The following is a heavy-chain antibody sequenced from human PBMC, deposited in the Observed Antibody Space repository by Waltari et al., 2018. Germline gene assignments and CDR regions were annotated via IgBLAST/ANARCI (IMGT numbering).Heavy chain of an antibody. CDR1: GYPFPSYH. CDR3: ARWMRVKMATILDF. Sequence: QVQLVQSGAEVKKPGASVKVSCKASGYPFPSYHMHWVRQAPGQGLEWMGIINPSGGSTSYAQKFQGRVTMTRDTSTSTVYMELSSLRSEDTAVYYCARWMRVKMATILDFWGQGTLVTVSS. CDR2: INPSGGST. D-gene: IGHD5-12*01. V-gene: IGHV1-46*01. J-gene: IGHJ4*02.